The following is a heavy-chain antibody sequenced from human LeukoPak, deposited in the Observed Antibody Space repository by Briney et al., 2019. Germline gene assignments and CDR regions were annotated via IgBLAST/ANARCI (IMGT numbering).Heavy chain of an antibody. Sequence: PGGSLRLSFAASGFTFSSYWMQWVRQAPGKGLVWVSRINSDGRSTSYAASVKGPYTISRHNAKSTLYLQLNSLRAEDTAVYYCARNVPPGYFDCCSQGTPATASS. J-gene: IGHJ4*01. V-gene: IGHV3-74*01. CDR1: GFTFSSYW. CDR3: ARNVPPGYFDC. CDR2: INSDGRST.